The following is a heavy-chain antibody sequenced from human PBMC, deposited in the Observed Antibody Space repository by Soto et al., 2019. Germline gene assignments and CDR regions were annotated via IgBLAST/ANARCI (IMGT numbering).Heavy chain of an antibody. V-gene: IGHV1-69*01. J-gene: IGHJ4*02. CDR2: VIPIFDTV. D-gene: IGHD1-26*01. Sequence: QVQLVQSGAGGKNPGSWLKVSCKASGGTFSTYAFGWGRQAPGQGLEWMGGVIPIFDTVNYAQRFQGRVTITADESTTTAYMELSSLGSEDTAVYYCAADVGATARAFDYWGQGTLVTVSS. CDR1: GGTFSTYA. CDR3: AADVGATARAFDY.